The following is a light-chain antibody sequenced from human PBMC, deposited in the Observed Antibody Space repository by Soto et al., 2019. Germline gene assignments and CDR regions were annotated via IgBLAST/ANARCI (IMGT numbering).Light chain of an antibody. J-gene: IGLJ2*01. CDR3: SSYAGSNNVV. Sequence: QSALTQPPSASGSPGQSVTISCTGTSSDVGGYNYVSWYQQHPGKAPKLMIYEVSKRPSGVPDRFSGSKSGNTASLTVSGRQAEDEADYYCSSYAGSNNVVLGGGTKLTVL. V-gene: IGLV2-8*01. CDR2: EVS. CDR1: SSDVGGYNY.